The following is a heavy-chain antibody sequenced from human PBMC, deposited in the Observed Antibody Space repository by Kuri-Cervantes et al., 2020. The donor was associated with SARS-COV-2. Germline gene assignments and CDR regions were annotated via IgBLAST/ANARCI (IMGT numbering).Heavy chain of an antibody. D-gene: IGHD2-15*01. CDR1: GYTFTSYY. CDR2: INPSGGST. J-gene: IGHJ4*02. V-gene: IGHV1-46*01. Sequence: ASVKVSCKASGYTFTSYYMHWVRQAPGQGLEWMGIINPSGGSTSYAQKLQGRVTMTRDTSTSTVYMELSSLRSEDTAVYYCASLGVDCSGGSCWQGFDYWGQGTLVTVSS. CDR3: ASLGVDCSGGSCWQGFDY.